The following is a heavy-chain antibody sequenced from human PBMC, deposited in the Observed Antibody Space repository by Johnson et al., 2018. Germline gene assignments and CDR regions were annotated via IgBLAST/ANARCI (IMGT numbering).Heavy chain of an antibody. CDR3: ARSKWNVRGFDS. V-gene: IGHV1-8*01. CDR2: MNPNIGNT. J-gene: IGHJ4*02. Sequence: QVQLVESGAEVKKPGASVKVSCWASGYTFTSYDITWVRHATGHGLEWMGWMNPNIGNTGYAQSFQGRVTMTRNTSISTAYMELSRLRSEDTAIYYCARSKWNVRGFDSWGQGTLVTVSS. D-gene: IGHD3-10*01. CDR1: GYTFTSYD.